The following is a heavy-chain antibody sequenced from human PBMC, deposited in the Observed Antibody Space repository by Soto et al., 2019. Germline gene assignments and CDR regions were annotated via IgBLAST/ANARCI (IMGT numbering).Heavy chain of an antibody. Sequence: EVQLVESGGGLVQPGGSLRLSCAASGLTLSNYWMYWVRQAPGKGPVWVSRINGDGSSTSYADSVKGRFTTSRDNARNTLDLQMNSLRVEDTAVYYCANIESASVVWFGDSLLDYWGQGTLVTVSS. V-gene: IGHV3-74*01. J-gene: IGHJ4*02. CDR3: ANIESASVVWFGDSLLDY. CDR2: INGDGSST. D-gene: IGHD3-10*01. CDR1: GLTLSNYW.